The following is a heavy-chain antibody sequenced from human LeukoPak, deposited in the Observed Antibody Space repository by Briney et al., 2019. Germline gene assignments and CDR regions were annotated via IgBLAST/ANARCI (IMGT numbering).Heavy chain of an antibody. D-gene: IGHD6-6*01. CDR1: GFTFSNYA. Sequence: GGSLRLSCTASGFTFSNYAMSWVRQAPGQGLEWVSTISGTADDTHDADSVKGRFTIFRDNFNNVLYLQMNSLRAEDTAVYYCAKSPYIATHIYFEYWGQGALVTVSS. J-gene: IGHJ4*02. V-gene: IGHV3-23*01. CDR3: AKSPYIATHIYFEY. CDR2: ISGTADDT.